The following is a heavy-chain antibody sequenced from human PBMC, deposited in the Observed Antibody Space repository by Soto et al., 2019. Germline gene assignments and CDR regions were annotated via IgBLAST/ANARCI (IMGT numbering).Heavy chain of an antibody. CDR2: ISGSGGST. D-gene: IGHD6-6*01. V-gene: IGHV3-23*01. CDR3: AKERIAARPPRFYYYGMDV. J-gene: IGHJ6*02. Sequence: GGSLRLSCAASGFTFSSYAMSWVRQAPGKGLEWVSAISGSGGSTYYADSVKGRFTISRDNSKNTLYLQMNSLRAEDTAVYYCAKERIAARPPRFYYYGMDVWCPGTSVTVFS. CDR1: GFTFSSYA.